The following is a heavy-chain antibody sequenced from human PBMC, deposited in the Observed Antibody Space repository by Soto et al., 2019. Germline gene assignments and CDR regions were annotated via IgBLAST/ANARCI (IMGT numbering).Heavy chain of an antibody. Sequence: GGSLRLSFAASGFTFSSYGMHWVRQAPGKGLEWVAVISYDGSNKYYADSVKGRFTISRDNSKNTLYLQMNSLRAEDTAVYYCAKDQGVVAASYYYYGMDVWGQGTTVTVSS. D-gene: IGHD2-15*01. J-gene: IGHJ6*02. V-gene: IGHV3-30*18. CDR3: AKDQGVVAASYYYYGMDV. CDR1: GFTFSSYG. CDR2: ISYDGSNK.